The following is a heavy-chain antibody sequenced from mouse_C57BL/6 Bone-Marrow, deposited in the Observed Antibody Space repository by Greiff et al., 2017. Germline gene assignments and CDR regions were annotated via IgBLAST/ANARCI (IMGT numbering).Heavy chain of an antibody. D-gene: IGHD1-1*01. CDR2: IHPSDSDT. CDR3: AFPITTKGVFAY. V-gene: IGHV1-74*01. J-gene: IGHJ3*01. CDR1: GYTFTSYW. Sequence: QVQLQQPGAELVKPGASVKVSCKASGYTFTSYWMHWVKQRPGQGLEWIGRIHPSDSDTNYNQKFTGKATLTVDKSSSTAYMQLSSLTSEDSAVYYCAFPITTKGVFAYWGQGTLVTVSA.